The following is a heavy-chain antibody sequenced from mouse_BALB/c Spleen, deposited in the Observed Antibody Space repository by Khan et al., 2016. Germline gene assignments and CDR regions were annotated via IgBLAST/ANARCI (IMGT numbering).Heavy chain of an antibody. D-gene: IGHD1-1*01. Sequence: VQLQQPGPDLVKPGASVNISCKASGYSFTGYYMHWVKESHGKSLEWIGRVNPNNGGTSYNQKFKGKAILTVDKSSSIAYMELRSLTSEESAVYYCASMGGHYGGWGQGTTLTVSS. V-gene: IGHV1-26*01. CDR2: VNPNNGGT. J-gene: IGHJ2*01. CDR1: GYSFTGYY. CDR3: ASMGGHYGG.